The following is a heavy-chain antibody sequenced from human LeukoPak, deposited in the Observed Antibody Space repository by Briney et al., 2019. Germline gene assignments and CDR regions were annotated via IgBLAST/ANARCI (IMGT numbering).Heavy chain of an antibody. J-gene: IGHJ4*02. CDR1: GSTFSSYE. D-gene: IGHD6-19*01. Sequence: GGSLRLSCAASGSTFSSYEMNWVRQAPGKGLEWVSYISSSGSAIHYADSVKGRFAISRDNAKNSLYLQMDSLRAEDTAVYYCARDSSGSRLDYWGQGTLVTVSS. V-gene: IGHV3-48*03. CDR2: ISSSGSAI. CDR3: ARDSSGSRLDY.